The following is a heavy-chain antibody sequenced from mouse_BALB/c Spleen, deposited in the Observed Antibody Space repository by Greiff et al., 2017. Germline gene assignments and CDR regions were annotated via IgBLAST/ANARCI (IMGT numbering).Heavy chain of an antibody. CDR1: GFTFTDYY. D-gene: IGHD3-1*01. J-gene: IGHJ2*01. Sequence: EVKLVESGGGLVQPGGSLRLSCATSGFTFTDYYMSWVRQPPGKALEWLGFIRNKANGYTTEYSASVKGRFTISRDNSQSILYLQMNTLRAEDSATYYCARDKGGYCFDYWGQGTTLTVSS. CDR3: ARDKGGYCFDY. V-gene: IGHV7-3*02. CDR2: IRNKANGYTT.